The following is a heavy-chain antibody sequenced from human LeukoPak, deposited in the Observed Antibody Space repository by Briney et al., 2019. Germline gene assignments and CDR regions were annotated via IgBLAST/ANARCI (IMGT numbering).Heavy chain of an antibody. CDR1: GGSISSSSYY. V-gene: IGHV4-39*01. J-gene: IGHJ5*02. CDR2: IYYSGST. D-gene: IGHD6-13*01. Sequence: SETLSLTCTVSGGSISSSSYYWGWIRQPPGKGLEWIGSIYYSGSTYYNPSLKRRSTISVDTSKNQFSLKLRSVTAADTAVYYCASTPTIAAAGPSWFDPWGQGTLVTVSS. CDR3: ASTPTIAAAGPSWFDP.